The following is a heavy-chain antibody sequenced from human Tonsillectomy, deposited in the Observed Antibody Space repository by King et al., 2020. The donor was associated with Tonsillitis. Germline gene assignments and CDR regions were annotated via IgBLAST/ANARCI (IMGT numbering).Heavy chain of an antibody. CDR2: LSGSGGST. Sequence: VQLVESGGGLVQPGGSLRLSYAASGFTFSSYAMSWVSQAPGKGLEWVSALSGSGGSTYYADSVKDRFTTSRDTSKNTLYQQMNSLRAEDTAVSYCAKSPPYIVVVVAATGGMDVWGQGTTVTVSS. D-gene: IGHD2-15*01. V-gene: IGHV3-23*04. CDR3: AKSPPYIVVVVAATGGMDV. CDR1: GFTFSSYA. J-gene: IGHJ6*02.